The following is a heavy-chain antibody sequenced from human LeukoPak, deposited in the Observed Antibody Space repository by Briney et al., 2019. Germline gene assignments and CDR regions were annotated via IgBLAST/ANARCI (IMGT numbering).Heavy chain of an antibody. V-gene: IGHV4-31*03. CDR3: ATERTGYDFIF. J-gene: IGHJ4*02. D-gene: IGHD5-12*01. CDR1: GGSISSGDYY. Sequence: SQTLSLTCTVSGGSISSGDYYWSWIRQHPGKGLEWIGYIYYSGSTYYNPSLKSRVTISVDTSKNQFSLKLSSVTAADTAVYYCATERTGYDFIFWGQGTLVTVSS. CDR2: IYYSGST.